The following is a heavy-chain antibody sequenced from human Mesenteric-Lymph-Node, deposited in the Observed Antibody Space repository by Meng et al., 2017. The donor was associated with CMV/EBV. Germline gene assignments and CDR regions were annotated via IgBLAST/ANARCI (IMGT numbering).Heavy chain of an antibody. CDR2: IIPYNDDT. Sequence: ASVKVSCKASGYTFTRFGISWVRQAPGQGLEWMGWIIPYNDDTNYAQNLQGRVTMTTDTSTSTAYMELRSLRSDDTAVYYCARGKTKDAFDIWGQGTMVTVSS. CDR1: GYTFTRFG. J-gene: IGHJ3*02. V-gene: IGHV1-18*01. CDR3: ARGKTKDAFDI.